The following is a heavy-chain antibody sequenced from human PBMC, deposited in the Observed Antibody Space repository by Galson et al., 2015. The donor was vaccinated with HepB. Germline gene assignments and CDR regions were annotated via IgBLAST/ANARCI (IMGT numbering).Heavy chain of an antibody. CDR2: IHYSGNT. V-gene: IGHV4-59*01. J-gene: IGHJ6*02. CDR1: GGSFSSDY. Sequence: SETLSLTCAVSGGSFSSDYWSWIRQSPGKGLEWIGYIHYSGNTHYNPSLKSRVTISLDTSKNHFSLKLRSVTAADTAVYYCARVYGSGSYFSYPAPRYYYYGMDVWGQGTTVTVSS. CDR3: ARVYGSGSYFSYPAPRYYYYGMDV. D-gene: IGHD3-10*01.